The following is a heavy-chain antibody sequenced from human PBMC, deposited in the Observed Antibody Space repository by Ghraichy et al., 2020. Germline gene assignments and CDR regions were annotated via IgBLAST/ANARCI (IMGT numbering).Heavy chain of an antibody. D-gene: IGHD3-22*01. CDR3: ARGGAYSYDTSAYYYVN. Sequence: GESLNISCAPSGFTVSGNYMSWVRQAPGKGLEWVSLIFSGGSRYYADSVKGRFTISRDNSKNTLYLQMNSLRPEDTAVYYCARGGAYSYDTSAYYYVNWGQGTLVTVSS. CDR2: IFSGGSR. V-gene: IGHV3-66*02. CDR1: GFTVSGNY. J-gene: IGHJ4*02.